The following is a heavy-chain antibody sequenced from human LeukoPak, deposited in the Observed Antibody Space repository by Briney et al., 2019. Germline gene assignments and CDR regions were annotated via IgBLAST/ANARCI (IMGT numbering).Heavy chain of an antibody. V-gene: IGHV3-7*01. D-gene: IGHD3-10*01. J-gene: IGHJ4*02. CDR3: VKPYYFSTGSLS. CDR1: GFSFTTFW. CDR2: IEQDGGEK. Sequence: GGSLRLSCAASGFSFTTFWMSWVRQAPGKGLEWVATIEQDGGEKYYMDSVKGRFIISRDNAKNSLHLQMNSLRAEDTALYYCVKPYYFSTGSLSWGQGTLVTVSS.